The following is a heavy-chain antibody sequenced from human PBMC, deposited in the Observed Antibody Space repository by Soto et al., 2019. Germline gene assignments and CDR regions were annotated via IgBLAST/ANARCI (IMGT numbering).Heavy chain of an antibody. CDR3: AKDSQLELRHYYGMDV. J-gene: IGHJ6*02. V-gene: IGHV3-30*18. CDR2: ISYDGSNE. D-gene: IGHD1-7*01. CDR1: GFTFSSYG. Sequence: QVQLVESGGGVVQPGRSLRLSCAASGFTFSSYGMHWVRQAPGKGLEWVAVISYDGSNEYYADSVKGRFTISRDNSKNTLYLQMNSLRAEDTGAYYCAKDSQLELRHYYGMDVWGQGTTVTVSS.